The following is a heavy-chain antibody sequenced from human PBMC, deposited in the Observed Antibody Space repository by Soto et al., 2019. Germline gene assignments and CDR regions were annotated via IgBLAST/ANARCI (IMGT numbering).Heavy chain of an antibody. J-gene: IGHJ4*02. CDR3: ARAVYYDSSVIDY. V-gene: IGHV5-10-1*01. CDR1: GYSFTSYW. CDR2: IDPSDSYT. D-gene: IGHD3-22*01. Sequence: RGESLKISCKGSGYSFTSYWISWVRQMPGKGLEWMGRIDPSDSYTNYSPSFQGHVTISADKSISTAYLQWSSLKASDTAMYYCARAVYYDSSVIDYWGQGTLVTVSS.